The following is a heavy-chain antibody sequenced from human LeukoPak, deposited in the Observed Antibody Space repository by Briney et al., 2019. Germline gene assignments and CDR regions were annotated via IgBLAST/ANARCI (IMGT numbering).Heavy chain of an antibody. CDR1: GYTFTSYD. CDR2: INPTGGST. V-gene: IGHV1-46*01. CDR3: ARDNSVGDNAWWFDP. J-gene: IGHJ5*02. Sequence: GASVKVSCKASGYTFTSYDINWVRQATGQGLEWMGLINPTGGSTGYAQKFQGRVTMTRDMSTSTDYMELSSLRSEDTAIYYCARDNSVGDNAWWFDPWGQGPWSPSPQ. D-gene: IGHD1-26*01.